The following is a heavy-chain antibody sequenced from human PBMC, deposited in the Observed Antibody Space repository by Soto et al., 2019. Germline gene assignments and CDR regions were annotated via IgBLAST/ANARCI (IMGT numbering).Heavy chain of an antibody. CDR3: ARDSTWGNYDFWSGYYVPYGMDV. D-gene: IGHD3-3*01. Sequence: AAVKVSCKASGYTFTSYGISWVRQAPGQGLEWMGWISAYNGNTNYAQKLQGRVTMTTDTSTSTAYMELRSLRSDDTAVYYCARDSTWGNYDFWSGYYVPYGMDVWGQGTTVTVSS. V-gene: IGHV1-18*04. J-gene: IGHJ6*02. CDR2: ISAYNGNT. CDR1: GYTFTSYG.